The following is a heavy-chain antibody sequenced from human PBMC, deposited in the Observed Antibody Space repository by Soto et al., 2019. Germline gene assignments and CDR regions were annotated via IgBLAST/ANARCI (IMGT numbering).Heavy chain of an antibody. CDR2: ISASGRTT. D-gene: IGHD5-18*01. V-gene: IGHV3-23*01. J-gene: IGHJ4*02. Sequence: LRLSCTASGFTFSNYAMNWVRQAPGKGLEWVSSISASGRTTYYADSVKGRFTISRDNSRNTLYLQMNSLTDEGTAVYYCAKDQKGEYSYGLLEYWGQGTLVTVSS. CDR3: AKDQKGEYSYGLLEY. CDR1: GFTFSNYA.